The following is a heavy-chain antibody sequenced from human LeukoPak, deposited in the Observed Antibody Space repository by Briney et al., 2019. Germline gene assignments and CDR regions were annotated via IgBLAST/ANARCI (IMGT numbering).Heavy chain of an antibody. Sequence: GGSLRLSCVASGFTFSSYSMHWVRQAPGKGLVWVSRIFVDGSSTSYADSVKGRFTISRDNAKNTLYLQMSSLRDDDTAVYYCARAGASYAMDVWGQGTTVTVS. CDR3: ARAGASYAMDV. J-gene: IGHJ6*02. CDR1: GFTFSSYS. CDR2: IFVDGSST. D-gene: IGHD1-14*01. V-gene: IGHV3-74*01.